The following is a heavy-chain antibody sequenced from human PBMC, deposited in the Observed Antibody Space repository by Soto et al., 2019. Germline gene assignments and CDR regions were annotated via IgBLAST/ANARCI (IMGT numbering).Heavy chain of an antibody. CDR1: GGSISSSSYY. J-gene: IGHJ6*01. CDR2: IYYSGST. D-gene: IGHD1-1*01. Sequence: SETPSLTCTVSGGSISSSSYYWGWIRQPPGKGLEWIGGIYYSGSTYYNPSLKSRVTISVDTINWVRQAPGQGLEWMGRVVPKIGSINFIRKFQGRLTLTADRSTRTAFLELSSLRPEDTAVYYC. CDR3: GSINFIRKFQGRLTLTADRSTRTAFLELSSLRPEDTAVYYC. V-gene: IGHV4-39*05.